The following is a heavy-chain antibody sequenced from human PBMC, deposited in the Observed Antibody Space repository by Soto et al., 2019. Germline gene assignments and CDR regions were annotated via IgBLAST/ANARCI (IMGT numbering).Heavy chain of an antibody. V-gene: IGHV3-33*01. CDR2: IWFDGSNK. CDR1: GFTFSAYG. D-gene: IGHD3-9*01. CDR3: ARDRSVYHAFLAGYYQAYYYCMEV. J-gene: IGHJ6*02. Sequence: QVELVESGGGVVQPGRSLSLSCAAPGFTFSAYGMHWVRQAPGKGLAWLSVIWFDGSNKTYPDSVKGRFTISRDNSECTLYLKLNSLRAEDTAVYYCARDRSVYHAFLAGYYQAYYYCMEVWGQGTTVTVSS.